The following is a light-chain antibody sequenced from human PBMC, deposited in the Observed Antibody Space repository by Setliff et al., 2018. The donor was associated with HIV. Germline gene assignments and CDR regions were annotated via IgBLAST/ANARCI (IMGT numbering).Light chain of an antibody. J-gene: IGLJ1*01. CDR1: KIGRKS. V-gene: IGLV3-21*03. CDR3: QVWDSSSDHHV. Sequence: SYELAQPPSVSVAPGKTARITCGGNKIGRKSVHWYQQKPGQAPVLVVYDDSDQPSKISERFSGSKSGNMATLTINRVEAGDEGDYYCQVWDSSSDHHVFGTGTKVTVL. CDR2: DDS.